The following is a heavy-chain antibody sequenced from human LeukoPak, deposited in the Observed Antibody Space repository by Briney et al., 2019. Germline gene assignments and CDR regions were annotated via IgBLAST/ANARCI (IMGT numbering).Heavy chain of an antibody. D-gene: IGHD3-10*01. Sequence: PGGSLRLSCAASGFTFSSYSMSWVRQAPGKGLEWVSAISGSGGNTYYADSVKGQFTISRDNSKNTLYLQMNSLRADDTAVYHCVTHHYGSGTYFFGYWGQGTLVTVSS. V-gene: IGHV3-23*01. CDR3: VTHHYGSGTYFFGY. CDR2: ISGSGGNT. J-gene: IGHJ4*02. CDR1: GFTFSSYS.